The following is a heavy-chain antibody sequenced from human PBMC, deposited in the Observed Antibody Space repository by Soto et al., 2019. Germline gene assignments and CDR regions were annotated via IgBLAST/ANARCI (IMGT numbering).Heavy chain of an antibody. CDR2: IIPIFGTA. CDR1: GGNFSSYA. D-gene: IGHD6-13*01. Sequence: QVQLVQSGAEVKKPGSSVKVSCKASGGNFSSYAISWVRQAPGQGLEWMGGIIPIFGTANYAQKFQGRVTITADESTSTAYMELRSLRSEDTAVYYCARVPGIAAAGTPPRYYYYGMDVWGQGTTVTVSS. CDR3: ARVPGIAAAGTPPRYYYYGMDV. V-gene: IGHV1-69*01. J-gene: IGHJ6*02.